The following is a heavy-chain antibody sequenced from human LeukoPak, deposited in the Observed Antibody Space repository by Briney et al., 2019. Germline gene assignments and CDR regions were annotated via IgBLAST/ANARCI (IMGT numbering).Heavy chain of an antibody. D-gene: IGHD3-16*01. CDR2: INPNSGCT. J-gene: IGHJ5*02. CDR1: GYTFTGYY. CDR3: AREGTPSIMITQFENWCDP. Sequence: ASVKVSCKASGYTFTGYYMHWVRQAPGQGLEWMGWINPNSGCTNYAQKVQGRVTRARDTSISTAYMEPSRLRSDDTAVYYGAREGTPSIMITQFENWCDPWGQGNLVTVSS. V-gene: IGHV1-2*02.